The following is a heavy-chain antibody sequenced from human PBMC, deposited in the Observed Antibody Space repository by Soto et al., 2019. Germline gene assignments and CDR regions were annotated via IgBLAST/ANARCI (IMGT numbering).Heavy chain of an antibody. V-gene: IGHV4-61*01. D-gene: IGHD3-22*01. Sequence: SETLSLTCTVSGGSVSSGSYYWSWIRQPPGKGLEWIGYIYYSGSTNYNPSVKSRVTISVDTSKNQFSLKLSSVTAADTAVYYCARLSYYDSSGYYSYWGQGILVTVSS. J-gene: IGHJ4*02. CDR2: IYYSGST. CDR3: ARLSYYDSSGYYSY. CDR1: GGSVSSGSYY.